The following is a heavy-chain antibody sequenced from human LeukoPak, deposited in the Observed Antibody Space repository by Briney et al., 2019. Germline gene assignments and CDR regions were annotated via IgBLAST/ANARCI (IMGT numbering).Heavy chain of an antibody. J-gene: IGHJ4*02. V-gene: IGHV3-48*04. D-gene: IGHD6-19*01. Sequence: GGSLRLSCEASGFKFFTFAMHWVRQAPGKGLEWISYISSTSLSSTSLTIYYADSVKGRFTISRDNARNSLYLQMKGLRAEDTAVYYCARAAVAGTHFDLWGQGTLVTV. CDR2: ISSTSLSSTSLTI. CDR3: ARAAVAGTHFDL. CDR1: GFKFFTFA.